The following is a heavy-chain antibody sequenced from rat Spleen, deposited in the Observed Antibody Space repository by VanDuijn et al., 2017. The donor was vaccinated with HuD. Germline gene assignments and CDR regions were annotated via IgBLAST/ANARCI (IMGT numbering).Heavy chain of an antibody. D-gene: IGHD1-2*01. CDR2: ISYDGSTT. CDR3: ASLASSYPPFAY. CDR1: GFTFSDYN. Sequence: EVQLVESGGGLVQPGRSLKLSCAASGFTFSDYNMAWVRQAPKKGLEWVATISYDGSTTYYRDSVKGRFTISRDYAKSTLYLQMDSLRSEDTATYYCASLASSYPPFAYWGQGTLVTASS. V-gene: IGHV5-7*01. J-gene: IGHJ3*01.